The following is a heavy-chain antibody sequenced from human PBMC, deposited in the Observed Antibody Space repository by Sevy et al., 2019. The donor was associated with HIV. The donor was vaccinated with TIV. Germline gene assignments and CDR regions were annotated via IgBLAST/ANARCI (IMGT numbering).Heavy chain of an antibody. J-gene: IGHJ3*02. CDR3: ARASSGWYFDAFDI. CDR1: GYTFTGYY. D-gene: IGHD6-19*01. V-gene: IGHV1-2*04. Sequence: ASVKVSCKASGYTFTGYYMHWVRQAPGQGLEWMVWINPNSGGTNYAQKFQGWVTMTRDTSISTACMELSRLRSDDTATSYCARASSGWYFDAFDIWGQGTMVTVSS. CDR2: INPNSGGT.